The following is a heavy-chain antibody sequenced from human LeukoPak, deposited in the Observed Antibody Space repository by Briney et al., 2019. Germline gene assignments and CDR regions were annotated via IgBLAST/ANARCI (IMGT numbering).Heavy chain of an antibody. CDR1: GYTFTGYY. D-gene: IGHD3-22*01. CDR2: INPNSGGT. J-gene: IGHJ3*02. CDR3: ARGDSRRAFDI. V-gene: IGHV1-2*02. Sequence: ASVKVSCKASGYTFTGYYMNWVRQAPGQGLEWLGWINPNSGGTNYAQKFQGRVTMTRDTSISTAYMELSRLKSDDTAVYYCARGDSRRAFDIWGQGTVVTVSS.